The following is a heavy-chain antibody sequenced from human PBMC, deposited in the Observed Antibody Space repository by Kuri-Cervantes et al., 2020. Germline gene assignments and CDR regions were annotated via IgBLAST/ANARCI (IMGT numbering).Heavy chain of an antibody. CDR1: GFILSSYA. CDR3: AAGGYGSGSSTPFYFDY. J-gene: IGHJ4*02. CDR2: ISRSGGTT. V-gene: IGHV3-23*01. D-gene: IGHD3-10*01. Sequence: GESLKISCTASGFILSSYAMTWVRQAPGKGLEWVSTISRSGGTTYYADSVKGRFTISRDNSKNTLYLQMNSLRAEDTAVYYCAAGGYGSGSSTPFYFDYWGQGTLVTVSS.